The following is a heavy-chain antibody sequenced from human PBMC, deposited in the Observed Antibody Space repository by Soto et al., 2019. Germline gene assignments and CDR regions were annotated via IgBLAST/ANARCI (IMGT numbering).Heavy chain of an antibody. CDR3: AKERLARGFDY. J-gene: IGHJ4*02. V-gene: IGHV3-23*01. CDR1: GFTLSNYA. CDR2: ISGGGDNT. Sequence: EVQLLAYGGGLVQPGGSLRLSCSASGFTLSNYAMYWSRQAPGKGLAWVLGISGGGDNTYYADSVKGRFTISRDNSKNTVFLQMNSLRAEDTAVYYCAKERLARGFDYWGQGTLVTVSS.